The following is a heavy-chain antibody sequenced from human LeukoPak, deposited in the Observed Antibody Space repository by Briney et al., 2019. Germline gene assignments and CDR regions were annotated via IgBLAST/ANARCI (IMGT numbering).Heavy chain of an antibody. CDR3: AREGGYSYGSHAFDI. J-gene: IGHJ3*02. D-gene: IGHD5-18*01. Sequence: PGGSLRLTCAASGFTFSSYSMNWVRQAPGKGLKWVSSISSSSSYIYYADSVKGRFTISRDNAKNSLYLQMNSLRAEDTAVYYCAREGGYSYGSHAFDIWGQGTMVTVSS. CDR1: GFTFSSYS. V-gene: IGHV3-21*01. CDR2: ISSSSSYI.